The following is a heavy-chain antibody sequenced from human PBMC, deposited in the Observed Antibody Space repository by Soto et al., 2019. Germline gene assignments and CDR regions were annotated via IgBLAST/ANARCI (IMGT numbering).Heavy chain of an antibody. CDR3: ARGGIVGAKGPFDY. V-gene: IGHV4-30-2*01. D-gene: IGHD1-26*01. Sequence: SETLSHTCAISGVSIRSGCYSWSWLRQPPGKGLEWIGYIYHSGSTYYNPSLKSRVTISVDRSKNQFSLKLSSVTAADTAVYYCARGGIVGAKGPFDYWGQGTLVTVSS. CDR2: IYHSGST. J-gene: IGHJ4*02. CDR1: GVSIRSGCYS.